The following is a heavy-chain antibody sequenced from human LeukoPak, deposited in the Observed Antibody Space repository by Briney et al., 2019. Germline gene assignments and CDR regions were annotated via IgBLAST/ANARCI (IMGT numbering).Heavy chain of an antibody. V-gene: IGHV4-38-2*02. CDR3: ARASHCSSTSCYSIDS. J-gene: IGHJ4*02. D-gene: IGHD2-2*01. CDR1: GYSISSGYY. Sequence: NPSETLSLTCTVSGYSISSGYYWGWIRQPPGKGLEWIGSIYHSGSTNYSPSLKSRVTISVDTSKKQFSLKLTSVTAADTAVYYCARASHCSSTSCYSIDSWGQGTLVTVSS. CDR2: IYHSGST.